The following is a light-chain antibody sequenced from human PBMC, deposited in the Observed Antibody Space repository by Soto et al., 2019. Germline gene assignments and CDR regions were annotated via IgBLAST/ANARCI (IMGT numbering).Light chain of an antibody. Sequence: QSALTQPPSASGSPGQSVTISCTGSSSDVGGYNYVSWYQHHPGKAPKLMIYEVTKRPSGVPDRFSGSKSGNTASLTVSGLQAEDDADYYCSSYAGSNNLVFGGGTQLTVL. J-gene: IGLJ3*02. V-gene: IGLV2-8*01. CDR1: SSDVGGYNY. CDR2: EVT. CDR3: SSYAGSNNLV.